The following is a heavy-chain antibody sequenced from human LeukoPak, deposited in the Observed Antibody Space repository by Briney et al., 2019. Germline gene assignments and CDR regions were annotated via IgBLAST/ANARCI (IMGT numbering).Heavy chain of an antibody. Sequence: SVKVSCKASGGTFSSYAISWVRQAPGQGLEWMGGIIPIFGTANYAQKFQGRVTITADESTSTAYMELSRLRSDDTAVYYCAREEYSSGWYDYWGQGTLVTVSS. V-gene: IGHV1-69*13. D-gene: IGHD6-19*01. CDR3: AREEYSSGWYDY. J-gene: IGHJ4*02. CDR1: GGTFSSYA. CDR2: IIPIFGTA.